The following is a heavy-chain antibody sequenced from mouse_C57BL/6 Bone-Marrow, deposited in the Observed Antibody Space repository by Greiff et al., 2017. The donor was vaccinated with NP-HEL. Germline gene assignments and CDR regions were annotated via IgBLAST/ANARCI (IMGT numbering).Heavy chain of an antibody. D-gene: IGHD2-2*01. CDR3: ARAGYDSFAY. V-gene: IGHV3-6*01. J-gene: IGHJ3*01. CDR2: ISYDGSN. Sequence: VQLKESGPGLVKPSQSLSLTCSVTGYSITSGYYWNWIRQFPGNKLEWMGYISYDGSNNYNPSLKNRISITRDTSKNQFFLKLNSVTTEDTATYYCARAGYDSFAYWGQGTLVTVSA. CDR1: GYSITSGYY.